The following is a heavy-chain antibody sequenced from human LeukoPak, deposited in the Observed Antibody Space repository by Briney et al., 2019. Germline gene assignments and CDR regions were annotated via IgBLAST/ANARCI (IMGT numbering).Heavy chain of an antibody. D-gene: IGHD5-24*01. V-gene: IGHV4-4*08. CDR3: ARGRWTSSNYNWFDP. CDR1: GGSISSYY. CDR2: IYTSGST. J-gene: IGHJ5*02. Sequence: PSETLSLTCTVSGGSISSYYWSWIRQPPGKGLEWIGRIYTSGSTNYNPSLKSRVTISVDTSKNQFSLKLSSVTAADTAVYYCARGRWTSSNYNWFDPWGQGTLVTVSS.